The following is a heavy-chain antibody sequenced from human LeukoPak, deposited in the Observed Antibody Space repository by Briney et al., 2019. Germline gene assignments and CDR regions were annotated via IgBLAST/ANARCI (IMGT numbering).Heavy chain of an antibody. CDR3: ARGTWLYYMDV. J-gene: IGHJ6*03. CDR1: GGSISSGGYS. D-gene: IGHD5-12*01. CDR2: IYYSGST. V-gene: IGHV4-30-4*07. Sequence: PSQTLSLTCAVSGGSISSGGYSWSWIRQPPGKGLEWIGYIYYSGSTYYNPSLKSRVTISVDTSKNQFSLKLSSVTAADTAVYYCARGTWLYYMDVWGKGTTVTVSS.